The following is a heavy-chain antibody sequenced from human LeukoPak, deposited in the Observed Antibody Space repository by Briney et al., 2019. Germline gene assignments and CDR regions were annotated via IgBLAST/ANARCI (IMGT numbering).Heavy chain of an antibody. D-gene: IGHD3-16*01. CDR1: GFKFSDYY. V-gene: IGHV3-11*04. CDR3: ARDQFGGYFDY. CDR2: ISNSSDSI. J-gene: IGHJ4*02. Sequence: PGGSLRLSCAASGFKFSDYYMTWIRQAPGKGLEWVSYISNSSDSIYYADSVKGRFTISKDNAKNSLYLQMNSLRAEDTAIYYCARDQFGGYFDYWGQGALVTVSS.